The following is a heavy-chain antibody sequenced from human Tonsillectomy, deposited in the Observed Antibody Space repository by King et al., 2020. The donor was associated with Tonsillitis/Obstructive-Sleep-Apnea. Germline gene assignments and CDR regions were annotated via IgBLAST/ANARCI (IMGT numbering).Heavy chain of an antibody. D-gene: IGHD5-18*01. V-gene: IGHV3-9*01. J-gene: IGHJ3*02. CDR1: GFTFDDYA. CDR2: ISWNSGSI. Sequence: VQLVESGGGLVQPGRSLRLSCAASGFTFDDYAMHWVRQAPGKGLEWVSGISWNSGSIGFADSVTGRFTISRENAKNSLYLQMNSLRAEDTALYYCAKDIGYVTVAFDIWGQGTMVIVSS. CDR3: AKDIGYVTVAFDI.